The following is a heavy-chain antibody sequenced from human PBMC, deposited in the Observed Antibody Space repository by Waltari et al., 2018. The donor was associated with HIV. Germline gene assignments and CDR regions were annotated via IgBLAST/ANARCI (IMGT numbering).Heavy chain of an antibody. J-gene: IGHJ4*02. V-gene: IGHV2-5*02. CDR2: IYWDDDQ. D-gene: IGHD3-10*01. CDR3: THRRRRSYGAAPYDF. CDR1: GFSLNTSGEA. Sequence: QITLNESGPNLVKPTQTLPLTCIFSGFSLNTSGEAVGWIRQPPGKGLEWLALIYWDDDQRYSPSLKYRVTLTKDTSKNQVVLTLTNVDPVDTATYYCTHRRRRSYGAAPYDFWGQGIFVAVSS.